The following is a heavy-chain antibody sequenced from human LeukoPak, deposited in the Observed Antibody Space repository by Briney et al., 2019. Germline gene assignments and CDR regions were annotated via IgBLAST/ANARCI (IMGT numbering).Heavy chain of an antibody. Sequence: XXSLXCAISGDSVSSNSAVWNWIRQSPSRGLEWLGRTYYKSKWSNNYAVSVKSRITINPDTSENQFSLQLNSVTPEDTAVYYCARGDQAFDYWGQGSLVTVSS. V-gene: IGHV6-1*01. D-gene: IGHD2-2*01. CDR2: TYYKSKWSN. J-gene: IGHJ4*02. CDR3: ARGDQAFDY. CDR1: GDSVSSNSAV.